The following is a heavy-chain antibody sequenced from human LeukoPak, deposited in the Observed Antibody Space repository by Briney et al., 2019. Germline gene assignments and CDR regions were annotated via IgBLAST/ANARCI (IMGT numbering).Heavy chain of an antibody. D-gene: IGHD1-14*01. V-gene: IGHV3-7*01. Sequence: GGSLRLSCAASGFTFTIFWMRWVRQAPGKGLEWVATINQDGSEKYYVDSVKGRFTIFRDNAKNSLYLQMNSLRADDTAVYYCADRGSLYWGQGTLVTVSS. CDR2: INQDGSEK. CDR1: GFTFTIFW. CDR3: ADRGSLY. J-gene: IGHJ4*02.